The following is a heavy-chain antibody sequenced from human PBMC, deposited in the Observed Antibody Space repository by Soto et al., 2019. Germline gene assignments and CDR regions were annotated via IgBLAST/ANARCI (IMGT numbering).Heavy chain of an antibody. J-gene: IGHJ1*01. V-gene: IGHV3-74*01. CDR2: INSDGSST. CDR1: GFTFSSYW. Sequence: LSLTCAASGFTFSSYWMHWVRQAPGKGLVWVSRINSDGSSTSYADSVKGRFTISRDNAKNTLYLQMNSLRAEDTAVYYCARDPRGCSGGSCYSEYFQHWGQGTLVTVSS. D-gene: IGHD2-15*01. CDR3: ARDPRGCSGGSCYSEYFQH.